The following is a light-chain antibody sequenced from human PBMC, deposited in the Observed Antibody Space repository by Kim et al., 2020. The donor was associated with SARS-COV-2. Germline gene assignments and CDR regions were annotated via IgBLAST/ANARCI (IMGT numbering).Light chain of an antibody. CDR3: QKCDSAPWT. V-gene: IGKV1-27*01. Sequence: PSVGDRVTITCRASQDISNYLAWFQLKPVKAPKLLIYAASALQPGVPSRFSGSGSGTDFTLTVTSLQPEDVATYYCQKCDSAPWTFGQGTKVDIK. J-gene: IGKJ1*01. CDR1: QDISNY. CDR2: AAS.